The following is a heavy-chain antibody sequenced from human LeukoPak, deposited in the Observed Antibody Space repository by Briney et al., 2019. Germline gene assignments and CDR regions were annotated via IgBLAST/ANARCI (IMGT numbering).Heavy chain of an antibody. Sequence: GGSLRLSCAASGFNLSSYRMSWVRQAPGKGLEWVANIKQDGSEKYYVDSVKGRFTISRDNAKNSLYVQMNSLRAEDTAVYYCARAGSMHSSGWYSFYWGQGTLVTVSS. J-gene: IGHJ4*02. CDR3: ARAGSMHSSGWYSFY. CDR2: IKQDGSEK. D-gene: IGHD6-19*01. V-gene: IGHV3-7*01. CDR1: GFNLSSYR.